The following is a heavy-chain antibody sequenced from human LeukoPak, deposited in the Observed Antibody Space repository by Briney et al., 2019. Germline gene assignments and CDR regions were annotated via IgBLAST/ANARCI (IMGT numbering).Heavy chain of an antibody. Sequence: PGGSLRLSCAASGFTVSSNYMSWVRQAPGKGLEWVSVIYSCGSTYYADSVKGRFTISRDNSKNTLYLQMNSLRAEDTAVYYCARESMVRGFHNWFDPWGQGTLVTVSS. D-gene: IGHD3-10*01. V-gene: IGHV3-66*01. CDR1: GFTVSSNY. J-gene: IGHJ5*02. CDR2: IYSCGST. CDR3: ARESMVRGFHNWFDP.